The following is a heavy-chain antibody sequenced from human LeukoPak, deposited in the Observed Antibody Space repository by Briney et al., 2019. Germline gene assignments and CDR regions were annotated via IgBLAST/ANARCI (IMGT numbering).Heavy chain of an antibody. V-gene: IGHV3-21*01. CDR2: ISSSSSYI. CDR3: ARVPPGYGSGSYYDY. Sequence: GGSLRLSCAASGFTFSTYSMNWVRQAPGKGLEWVSSISSSSSYIYYADSVKGRFTISRDNAKNSLYLQMNSLRAEDTAVYYCARVPPGYGSGSYYDYWGQGTLVTVSS. D-gene: IGHD3-10*01. J-gene: IGHJ4*02. CDR1: GFTFSTYS.